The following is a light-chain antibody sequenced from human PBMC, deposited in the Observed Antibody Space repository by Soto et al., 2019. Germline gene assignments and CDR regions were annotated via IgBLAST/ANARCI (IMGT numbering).Light chain of an antibody. CDR3: QQSYFTPLT. V-gene: IGKV1-39*01. J-gene: IGKJ4*01. CDR2: AAS. CDR1: QGIGTY. Sequence: DVQMTQSPSSLSASIGDSVTISCRASQGIGTYLNWYQQKPGKAPTLLISAASSLQSGVPLRVSGSGYGTDFIFTISSLQPEDFATYYCQQSYFTPLTFGGGTKVDIK.